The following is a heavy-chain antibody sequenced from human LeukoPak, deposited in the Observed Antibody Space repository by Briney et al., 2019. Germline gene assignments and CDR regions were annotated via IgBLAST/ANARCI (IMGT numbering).Heavy chain of an antibody. CDR2: IGSNSGYI. J-gene: IGHJ4*02. CDR3: ARNDDTDQGIDY. V-gene: IGHV3-21*01. CDR1: GFAFSTYS. Sequence: GGSLRLSCAASGFAFSTYSMNWVRQAPGKGLEWVSSIGSNSGYIFYADSVKGRFTISRDNAENSLYLQMSSLRAEDTAVYYCARNDDTDQGIDYWGQGTLVTVSS. D-gene: IGHD3-16*01.